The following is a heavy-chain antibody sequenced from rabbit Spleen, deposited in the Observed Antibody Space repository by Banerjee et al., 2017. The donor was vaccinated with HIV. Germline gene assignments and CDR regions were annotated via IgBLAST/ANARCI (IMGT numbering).Heavy chain of an antibody. CDR2: IIGGGSAP. V-gene: IGHV1S45*01. CDR1: GIDFSSYSD. J-gene: IGHJ4*01. CDR3: ARDAGIDSYIFNL. D-gene: IGHD4-2*01. Sequence: QQQLEESGGGLVKPGGTLTLTCEASGIDFSSYSDMCWVRQAPGKGLEWIACIIGGGSAPYYASWAKGRFTISKTSSTTVTLQMTSLTAADTATYFCARDAGIDSYIFNLWGPGTLVTVS.